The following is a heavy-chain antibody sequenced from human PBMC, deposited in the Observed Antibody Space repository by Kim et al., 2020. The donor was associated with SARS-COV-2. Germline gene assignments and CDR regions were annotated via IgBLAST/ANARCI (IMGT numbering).Heavy chain of an antibody. CDR2: IYYGGST. CDR1: GVSVASPTYF. V-gene: IGHV4-31*03. CDR3: ASGYKRLWWLGNILAPSFFGP. Sequence: SETLSLTCTVSGVSVASPTYFWNWLRQRPGKGLEWIGYIYYGGSTNYNPSLKSRITMSIETSKSQFSLQLTSVTAADTAVYFCASGYKRLWWLGNILAPSFFGPRGQESCSPPPQ. J-gene: IGHJ5*02. D-gene: IGHD2-15*01.